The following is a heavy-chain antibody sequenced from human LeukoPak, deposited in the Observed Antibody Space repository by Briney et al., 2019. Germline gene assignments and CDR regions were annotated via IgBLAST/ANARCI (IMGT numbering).Heavy chain of an antibody. J-gene: IGHJ6*03. V-gene: IGHV3-30*04. Sequence: GGSLRLSCAASGFTFSSYAMHWVRQAPGKGLEWVAVISYDGSNKYFADSVKGRLTISRDNSKNTLYLQMNSLRAEDTAVYYCARGASGDIRYYYYYYQMDVWGKGTTVTVSS. CDR2: ISYDGSNK. CDR1: GFTFSSYA. D-gene: IGHD3-10*01. CDR3: ARGASGDIRYYYYYYQMDV.